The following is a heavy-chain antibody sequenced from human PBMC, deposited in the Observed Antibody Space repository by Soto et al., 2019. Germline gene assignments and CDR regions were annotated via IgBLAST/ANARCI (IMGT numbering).Heavy chain of an antibody. CDR2: INAGNGNT. CDR1: GYTFTGYA. CDR3: ARDVGPYGYDGFDI. J-gene: IGHJ3*02. Sequence: GASVKVSCKASGYTFTGYAMHWVRQAPGQRLEWMGWINAGNGNTKYSQKFQGRVTITRDTSASTAYMELSSLRSEDTAVYYCARDVGPYGYDGFDIWGQGTMVTVS. D-gene: IGHD1-26*01. V-gene: IGHV1-3*01.